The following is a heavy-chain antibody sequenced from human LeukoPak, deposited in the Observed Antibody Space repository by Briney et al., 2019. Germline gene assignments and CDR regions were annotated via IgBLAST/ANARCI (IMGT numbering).Heavy chain of an antibody. CDR3: AGTYYDFFWGSYRYSLLY. D-gene: IGHD3-16*02. CDR1: GDSISTYY. Sequence: PSETLSLTCAVSGDSISTYYWSWIRQPPGKGLEWIGYIYYSGNTNYNPSLKSRVTISVDTSKNQFSLKLSSVTAADTAVYYCAGTYYDFFWGSYRYSLLYWGQGTLAPVSS. V-gene: IGHV4-59*08. CDR2: IYYSGNT. J-gene: IGHJ4*02.